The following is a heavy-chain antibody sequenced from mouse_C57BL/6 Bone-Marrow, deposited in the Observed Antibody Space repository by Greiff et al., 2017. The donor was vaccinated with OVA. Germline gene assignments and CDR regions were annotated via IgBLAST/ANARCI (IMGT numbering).Heavy chain of an antibody. CDR1: GFTFSNYW. Sequence: EVKLQESGGGLVQPGGSMKLSCVASGFTFSNYWMNWVRQSPEKGLEWVAQIRLKSDNYATHYAESVKGRFTISRDDSKSSVYLQMNNLRAEDTGIYYCLIYYYGLEDYWGQGTTLTVSS. CDR2: IRLKSDNYAT. V-gene: IGHV6-3*01. CDR3: LIYYYGLEDY. D-gene: IGHD1-1*01. J-gene: IGHJ2*01.